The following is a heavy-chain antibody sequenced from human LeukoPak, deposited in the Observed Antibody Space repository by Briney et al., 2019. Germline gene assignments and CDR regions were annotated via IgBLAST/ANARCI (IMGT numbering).Heavy chain of an antibody. V-gene: IGHV1-2*02. CDR1: GYGFSDCY. CDR2: INPHSGAT. D-gene: IGHD5/OR15-5a*01. J-gene: IGHJ5*02. Sequence: ASVKVFCRSSGYGFSDCYFHWARQARGQGLEWMGWINPHSGATNYAQRFQGRVSMDASFDTAYMELSRLTSDDTAVYYCATSSSVTHTRDPWGQGTLVTVSS. CDR3: ATSSSVTHTRDP.